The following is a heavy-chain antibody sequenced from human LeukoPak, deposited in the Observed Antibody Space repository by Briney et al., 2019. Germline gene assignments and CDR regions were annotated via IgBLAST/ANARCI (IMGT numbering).Heavy chain of an antibody. V-gene: IGHV4-30-4*01. Sequence: SSETLSLTCTVSGGPISSGDYYWSWIRQPPGKGLEWIGYIYYSGSTYYNPSLKSRVTISVDTSKNQFSLKLSSVTAADTAVYYCARLKWLRLSFSPYYFDYWGQGTLVTVSS. CDR2: IYYSGST. D-gene: IGHD5-12*01. CDR1: GGPISSGDYY. J-gene: IGHJ4*02. CDR3: ARLKWLRLSFSPYYFDY.